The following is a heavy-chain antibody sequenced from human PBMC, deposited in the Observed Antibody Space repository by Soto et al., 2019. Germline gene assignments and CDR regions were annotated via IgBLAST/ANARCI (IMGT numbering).Heavy chain of an antibody. Sequence: TSETLSLTCTVSGGSISSSSYYWGWIRQPPGKGLEWIGSIYYSGSTYYNPSLKSRVTISVDTSKNQFSLKLSSVTAADTAVYYCARSTYYDFWSGHTDYFDYWGQGTLVTVSS. J-gene: IGHJ4*02. D-gene: IGHD3-3*01. CDR3: ARSTYYDFWSGHTDYFDY. CDR2: IYYSGST. V-gene: IGHV4-39*01. CDR1: GGSISSSSYY.